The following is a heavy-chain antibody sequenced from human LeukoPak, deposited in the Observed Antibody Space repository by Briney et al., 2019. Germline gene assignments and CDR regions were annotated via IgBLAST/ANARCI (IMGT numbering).Heavy chain of an antibody. J-gene: IGHJ4*02. V-gene: IGHV4-39*01. CDR1: SDSLSRNHYH. CDR2: NHYCGSA. Sequence: PWVTLTLPCSVSSDSLSRNHYHGARIPQSPGRGPVWHGNNHYCGSAYTHASVQSHVPICIDTSKNQFYLKLSSVTAADTAVYYCARHWGADRGYSMDYWGQGTLVTVSS. D-gene: IGHD1-26*01. CDR3: ARHWGADRGYSMDY.